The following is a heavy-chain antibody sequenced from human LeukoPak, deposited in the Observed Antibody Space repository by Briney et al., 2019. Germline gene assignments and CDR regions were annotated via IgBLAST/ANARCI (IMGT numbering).Heavy chain of an antibody. D-gene: IGHD6-19*01. J-gene: IGHJ3*02. CDR1: GGTFSSYA. CDR2: IIPIFGTA. V-gene: IGHV1-69*05. Sequence: ASVKVSCKASGGTFSSYAISWVRQAPGQGLEWMGRIIPIFGTANYAQKFPGRVTITTDESTSTAYMELSSLRSEDTAVYYCASSIAVAGPEAFDIWGQGTMVTVSS. CDR3: ASSIAVAGPEAFDI.